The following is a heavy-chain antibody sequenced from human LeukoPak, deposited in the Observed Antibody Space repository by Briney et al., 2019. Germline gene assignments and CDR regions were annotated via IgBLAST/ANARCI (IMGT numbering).Heavy chain of an antibody. CDR3: ARDRGGIRYFPDY. J-gene: IGHJ4*02. CDR2: IYYSGST. D-gene: IGHD3-9*01. V-gene: IGHV4-39*07. CDR1: GGSISSSSYY. Sequence: SETLSLTCTVSGGSISSSSYYWGWIRQPPGKGLEWIGSIYYSGSTYYNPSLKSRVTISVDTSKNQFSLKLSSVTAADTAVYYCARDRGGIRYFPDYWGQGTLVTVSS.